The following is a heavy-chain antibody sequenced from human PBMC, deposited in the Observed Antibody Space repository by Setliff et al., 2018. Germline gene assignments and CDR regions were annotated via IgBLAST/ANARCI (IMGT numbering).Heavy chain of an antibody. J-gene: IGHJ3*01. CDR1: GDSISSGDYF. CDR2: IYHSGSA. CDR3: AREVGTSTSSDAFDV. D-gene: IGHD1-26*01. V-gene: IGHV4-30-4*08. Sequence: TLSLTCTVSGDSISSGDYFWSWIRQPPGKGLEWIAYIYHSGSAHYNPSLKSRVTMSVDTSKNQFSLHLTSVTAADTAVYYCAREVGTSTSSDAFDVWGQGMMVTVSS.